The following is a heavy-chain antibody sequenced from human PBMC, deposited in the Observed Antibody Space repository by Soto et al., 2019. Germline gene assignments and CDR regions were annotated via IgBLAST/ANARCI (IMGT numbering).Heavy chain of an antibody. J-gene: IGHJ3*01. CDR1: GFTFSAFSAYA. D-gene: IGHD4-17*01. V-gene: IGHV3-23*01. Sequence: EMQLTASGGGLVQPGESLRLSCATSGFTFSAFSAYAMTWVRQAPGKGLDWVSSISSSGQDTYYADSVRGRFTISRDNFKGALYLHMNGLRAEDTAIYYCATYSVYGGTPRNAFDVWGQATMVTVSS. CDR2: ISSSGQDT. CDR3: ATYSVYGGTPRNAFDV.